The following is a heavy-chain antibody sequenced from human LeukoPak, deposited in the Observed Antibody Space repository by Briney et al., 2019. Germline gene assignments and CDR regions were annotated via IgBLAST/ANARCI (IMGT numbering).Heavy chain of an antibody. CDR2: INPSGGST. V-gene: IGHV1-46*01. J-gene: IGHJ6*03. D-gene: IGHD2-15*01. CDR1: GYTFTSYY. CDR3: ARGGSSQNYYYYYMDV. Sequence: GASVKVSCKASGYTFTSYYMHWVRQAPGQGLEWMGIINPSGGSTSYAQKFQGRVTMTRDMSTSTVYMELSSLRSEDTAVYYCARGGSSQNYYYYYMDVWGKGTTVTVSS.